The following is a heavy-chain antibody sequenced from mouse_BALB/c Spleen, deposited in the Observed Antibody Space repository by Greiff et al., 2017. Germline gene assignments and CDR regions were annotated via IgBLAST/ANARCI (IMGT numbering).Heavy chain of an antibody. Sequence: LVEPGASVKIPCKASGYTFTDYNMDWVKQSHGKSLEWIGDINPNNGGTIYNQKFKGKATLTVDKSSSTAYMELRSLTSEDTAVYYCARFPMITTGYTMDYWGQGTSVTVSS. J-gene: IGHJ4*01. CDR3: ARFPMITTGYTMDY. CDR2: INPNNGGT. V-gene: IGHV1-18*01. D-gene: IGHD2-4*01. CDR1: GYTFTDYN.